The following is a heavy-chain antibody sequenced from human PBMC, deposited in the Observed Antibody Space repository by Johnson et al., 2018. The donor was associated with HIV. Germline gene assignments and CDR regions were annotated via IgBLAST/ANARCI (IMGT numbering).Heavy chain of an antibody. V-gene: IGHV3-23*04. CDR2: ISSDGSST. Sequence: VQLVESGGGLVQSGGSLRLSCAVSGFTFSRYAMSWVRQAPGRGLEWVSGISSDGSSTSYADSVTGRFTISRDNAKNTLYLQMNSLRAEDTAVYYCARDSWIQLWFGDAFDIWGQGTIVTVAS. J-gene: IGHJ3*02. D-gene: IGHD5-18*01. CDR3: ARDSWIQLWFGDAFDI. CDR1: GFTFSRYA.